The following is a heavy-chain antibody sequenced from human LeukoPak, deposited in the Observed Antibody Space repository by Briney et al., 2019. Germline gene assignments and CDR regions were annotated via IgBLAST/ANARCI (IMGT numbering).Heavy chain of an antibody. CDR2: IGGTNGRT. D-gene: IGHD3-22*01. V-gene: IGHV3-23*01. J-gene: IGHJ4*02. CDR1: GFTFSSYA. Sequence: GGSLRLSCAASGFTFSSYAMSWVRQTPGKGLEWVSAIGGTNGRTYYADSVKGRFTISRDNSKNTLFLQMNSLRDEDTAVYYCAKHYYDSSGTPRYFDYWGQGTLVTVSS. CDR3: AKHYYDSSGTPRYFDY.